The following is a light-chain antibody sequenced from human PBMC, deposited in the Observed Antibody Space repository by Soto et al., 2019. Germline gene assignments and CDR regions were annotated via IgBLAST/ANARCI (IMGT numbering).Light chain of an antibody. Sequence: QSVLTQPPSVSAAPGQKVSISCSGSSSNIGHNYVFWFQQLPGTAPKLLIYDNDKRTSGIPDRFSASKSGTSATLGITGLQTGDEADYYCGAWDSSLSAVIFGGGTKLTVL. J-gene: IGLJ2*01. V-gene: IGLV1-51*01. CDR1: SSNIGHNY. CDR2: DND. CDR3: GAWDSSLSAVI.